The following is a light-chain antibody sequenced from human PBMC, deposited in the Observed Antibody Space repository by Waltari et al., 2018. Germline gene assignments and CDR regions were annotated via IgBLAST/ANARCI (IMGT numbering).Light chain of an antibody. J-gene: IGLJ2*01. CDR1: RRDVGGYNY. Sequence: QSALTQPASVSGSPGQSITIPCTGTRRDVGGYNYFSWYQQHPGKAPKLMIYDVSNRPSGVSNRFSGSKSGNTASLTISGLQAEDEADYYCSSYTSSSTPGVFGGGTKLTVL. CDR2: DVS. CDR3: SSYTSSSTPGV. V-gene: IGLV2-14*03.